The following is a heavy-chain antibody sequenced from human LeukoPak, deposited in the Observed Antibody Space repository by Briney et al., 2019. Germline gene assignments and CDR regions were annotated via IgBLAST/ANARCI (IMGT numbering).Heavy chain of an antibody. J-gene: IGHJ4*02. CDR2: IKKDGSEK. CDR3: ASHLRDY. CDR1: GFTFSNYW. Sequence: GGSLRLSCAASGFTFSNYWMSWVRQAPGKGLEWVANIKKDGSEKYYVDSVKGRFTISRDNAKNSLYLQMNNLRDEDTGVYYCASHLRDYWGQGTLVTVSS. V-gene: IGHV3-7*01.